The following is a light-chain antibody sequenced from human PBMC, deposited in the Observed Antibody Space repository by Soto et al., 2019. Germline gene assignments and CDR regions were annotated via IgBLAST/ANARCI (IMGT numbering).Light chain of an antibody. CDR2: GNS. J-gene: IGLJ1*01. CDR3: QYYDSSPSYA. CDR1: SSNIGAGYD. Sequence: QSVLTQPPSVSGAPGQRVTIPCTGSSSNIGAGYDVHWYQQLPGTVPKLLVYGNSNRPSGVPDRFSGSKSGTSASLAITGLQAADEGDYYCQYYDSSPSYAFGTGTKLTVL. V-gene: IGLV1-40*01.